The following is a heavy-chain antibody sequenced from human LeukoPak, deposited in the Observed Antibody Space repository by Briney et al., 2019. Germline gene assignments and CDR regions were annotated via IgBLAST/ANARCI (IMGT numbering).Heavy chain of an antibody. Sequence: PGGSLRLSCAASGFTFSSYSMNWVRQAPGKGLEWVGSINYSGSTYYNPSLKSRVTISVDTSKNQSSLKLSSVTAADTAVYYCASSGDDSREIYYYYYYMDVWGKGTTVTVSS. CDR2: INYSGST. D-gene: IGHD6-13*01. CDR3: ASSGDDSREIYYYYYYMDV. CDR1: GFTFSSYS. V-gene: IGHV4-34*01. J-gene: IGHJ6*03.